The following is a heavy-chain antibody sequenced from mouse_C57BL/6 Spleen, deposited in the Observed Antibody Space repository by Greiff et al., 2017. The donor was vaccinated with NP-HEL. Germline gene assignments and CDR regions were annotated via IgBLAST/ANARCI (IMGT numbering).Heavy chain of an antibody. J-gene: IGHJ2*01. V-gene: IGHV1-7*01. CDR1: GYTFTSYW. Sequence: QVQLQQSGAELAKPGASVKLSCKASGYTFTSYWMHWVKQRPGQGLEWIGYINPSSGYTKYNQKFKDKATLTADESSSTAYMQLSSLTYEDSAVYYCARWNYGSSYCFDYWGQGTTLTVSS. CDR2: INPSSGYT. CDR3: ARWNYGSSYCFDY. D-gene: IGHD1-1*01.